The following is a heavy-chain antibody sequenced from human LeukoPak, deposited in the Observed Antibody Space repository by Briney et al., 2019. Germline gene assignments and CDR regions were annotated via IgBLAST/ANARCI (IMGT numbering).Heavy chain of an antibody. CDR1: GGSVSSSSYY. Sequence: PSETLSLTCTVSGGSVSSSSYYWGWIRQPPGKGLEWIGSIYYSGSTYYNPSLKSRVTISVDTSKNQFSLKLSSVTAADTAVYYCARDKMGTFDYWGQGTLVTVSS. D-gene: IGHD5-24*01. J-gene: IGHJ4*02. CDR2: IYYSGST. CDR3: ARDKMGTFDY. V-gene: IGHV4-39*07.